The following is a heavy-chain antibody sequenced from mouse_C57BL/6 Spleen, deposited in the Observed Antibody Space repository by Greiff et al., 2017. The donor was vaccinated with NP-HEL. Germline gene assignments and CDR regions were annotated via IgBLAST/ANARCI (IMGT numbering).Heavy chain of an antibody. V-gene: IGHV1-15*01. CDR3: TRQIYSNYVDFDY. J-gene: IGHJ2*01. D-gene: IGHD2-5*01. CDR1: GYTFTDYE. CDR2: IDPETGGT. Sequence: VQLQQSGAELVRPGASVTLSCKASGYTFTDYEMHWVKQTPVHGLEWIGAIDPETGGTAYNQKFKGKAILTADKSSSTAYMELRSLTSEDSAVYYCTRQIYSNYVDFDYWGQGTTLTVSS.